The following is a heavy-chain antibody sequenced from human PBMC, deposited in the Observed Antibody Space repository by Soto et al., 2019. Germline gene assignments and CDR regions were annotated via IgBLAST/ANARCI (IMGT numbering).Heavy chain of an antibody. J-gene: IGHJ4*02. D-gene: IGHD3-9*01. CDR1: GFSLSTSGVG. CDR3: ARPYYDILTGYYIAPYFDY. Sequence: PTLVNPTQTLTLTCTFSGFSLSTSGVGVGWIRQPPGKALEWLALIYWDDDKRYSPSLKSRLTITKDTSKNQVVLTMTNMDPVDTATYYCARPYYDILTGYYIAPYFDYWGQGTLVTVSS. CDR2: IYWDDDK. V-gene: IGHV2-5*02.